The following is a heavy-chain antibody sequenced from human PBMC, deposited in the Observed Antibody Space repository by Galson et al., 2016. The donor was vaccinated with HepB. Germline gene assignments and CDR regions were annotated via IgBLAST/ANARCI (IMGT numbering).Heavy chain of an antibody. D-gene: IGHD7-27*01. V-gene: IGHV3-53*01. CDR3: ATSSRAWGPDGFDI. Sequence: SLRLSCAASGFTVSSIRLGWVRQAPGRGLEWVSIIYSNDGTNYADSVRGRFTISRDTSKNTMYLQMNSLRAEDTAVYYCATSSRAWGPDGFDIWGQGTVVTVSS. CDR1: GFTVSSIR. CDR2: IYSNDGT. J-gene: IGHJ3*02.